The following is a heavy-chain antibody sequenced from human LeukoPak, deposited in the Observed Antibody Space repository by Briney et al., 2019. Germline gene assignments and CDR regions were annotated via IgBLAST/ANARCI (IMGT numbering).Heavy chain of an antibody. Sequence: GGSLRLSCAASGFTFSSYAMSWVRQAPGKGLEWVSAISGRGGSTYYADSVKGRLTISRDNSKNTLYLQMNSLRAEDTAVYYCAKGSRVGATVGDAFDIWGQGTMVTVSS. CDR1: GFTFSSYA. CDR2: ISGRGGST. J-gene: IGHJ3*02. CDR3: AKGSRVGATVGDAFDI. V-gene: IGHV3-23*01. D-gene: IGHD1-26*01.